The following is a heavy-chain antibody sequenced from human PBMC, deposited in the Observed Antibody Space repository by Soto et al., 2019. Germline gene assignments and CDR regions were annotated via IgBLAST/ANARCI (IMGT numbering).Heavy chain of an antibody. CDR1: GYSFTSYG. CDR3: ARHADRPSSSIYFDY. Sequence: GVSLKNCCNVVGYSFTSYGITWVRQMPGKGLEWMGRVDPSDSYTSYSPSFQGHVTISADKSFSTAYLQWSSLKASDTAIYYCARHADRPSSSIYFDYWGQGTLVTVSS. J-gene: IGHJ4*02. CDR2: VDPSDSYT. V-gene: IGHV5-10-1*01. D-gene: IGHD6-6*01.